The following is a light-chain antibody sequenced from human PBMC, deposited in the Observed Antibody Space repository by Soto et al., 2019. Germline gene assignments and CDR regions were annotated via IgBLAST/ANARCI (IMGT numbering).Light chain of an antibody. J-gene: IGKJ3*01. V-gene: IGKV1-12*01. Sequence: DIQMTQLPSSMSASVGDRVTITCRASQGISRWLAWYHQKPGKAPNLLIYSASTLHSGVPSRFSGSGSGTDFTLTISSLEPEDFAVYYCQQRSNWPRTFGPGTKVHIK. CDR3: QQRSNWPRT. CDR1: QGISRW. CDR2: SAS.